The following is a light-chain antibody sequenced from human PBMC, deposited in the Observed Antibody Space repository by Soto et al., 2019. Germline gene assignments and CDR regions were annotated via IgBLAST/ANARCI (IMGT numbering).Light chain of an antibody. CDR3: QQYNSYSPTYT. J-gene: IGKJ2*01. CDR2: KAS. CDR1: QSISSW. Sequence: IQMTQSPSTLTACVGDRVTITCRASQSISSWLAWYQQKPGKAPKLLIYKASSLESGVPSRFSGSGSGTEFTLTISSLQPDDFATYYCQQYNSYSPTYTFGQGTKLEIK. V-gene: IGKV1-5*03.